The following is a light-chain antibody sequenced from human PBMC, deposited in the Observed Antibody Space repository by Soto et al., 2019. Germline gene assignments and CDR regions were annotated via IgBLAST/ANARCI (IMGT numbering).Light chain of an antibody. CDR1: RKVVGGYNY. Sequence: QSALTQPASVSGSPGQSITTSCPWNRKVVGGYNYVSWYQQHPGKAPKLMIYDVSNRPSGVSNRFSGPKSGNTASLPISGLQAEDEADYYCSSYTGSSTYAVGTGTMVTVL. CDR3: SSYTGSSTYA. V-gene: IGLV2-14*01. CDR2: DVS. J-gene: IGLJ1*01.